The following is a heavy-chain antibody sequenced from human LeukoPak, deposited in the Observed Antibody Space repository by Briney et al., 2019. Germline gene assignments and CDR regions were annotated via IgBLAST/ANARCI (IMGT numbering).Heavy chain of an antibody. V-gene: IGHV3-66*01. J-gene: IGHJ6*03. D-gene: IGHD6-13*01. Sequence: GGSLRLSCAVSGFRVSDYYMSWVRQAPGKGLEWVGLIRDSGEAFYADFVRGRFAISRDESENTLYLQMNSLRAEDTAVYYCARAPPPYSSSWSSLYYYYYYMDVWGQGTLVTVSS. CDR1: GFRVSDYY. CDR3: ARAPPPYSSSWSSLYYYYYYMDV. CDR2: IRDSGEA.